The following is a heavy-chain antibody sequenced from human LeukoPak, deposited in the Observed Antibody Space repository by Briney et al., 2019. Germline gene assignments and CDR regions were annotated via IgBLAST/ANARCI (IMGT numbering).Heavy chain of an antibody. CDR2: SRNKADSYTA. Sequence: AGSLRLSCAASGFTFSDSFMSWVRQAPGQGLEWVGRSRNKADSYTAEYAASVNGRFTISRDESKNSLYLQISSLETEDAAVYYCATSSWYRLAYWGQGSLVTVSS. J-gene: IGHJ4*02. V-gene: IGHV3-72*01. CDR1: GFTFSDSF. D-gene: IGHD6-13*01. CDR3: ATSSWYRLAY.